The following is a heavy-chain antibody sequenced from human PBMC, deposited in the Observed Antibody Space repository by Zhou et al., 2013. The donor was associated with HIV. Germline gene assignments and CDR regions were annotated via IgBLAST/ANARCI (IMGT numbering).Heavy chain of an antibody. J-gene: IGHJ4*02. Sequence: QVQLVQSGAEVKKPGSSVKVSCKASGGTISSYAFSWVRQAPGQGLEWMGWMNPNTGNTGYAQKFQGRVTITRNTSISTAYMELSSLRSEDTAVYYCASRSAAGYFFDYWGQGTLVTVSS. CDR2: MNPNTGNT. CDR3: ASRSAAGYFFDY. V-gene: IGHV1-8*01. CDR1: GGTISSYA. D-gene: IGHD6-13*01.